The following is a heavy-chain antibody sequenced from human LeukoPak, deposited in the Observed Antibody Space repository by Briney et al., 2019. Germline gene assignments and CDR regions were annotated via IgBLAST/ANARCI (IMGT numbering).Heavy chain of an antibody. V-gene: IGHV1-69*06. Sequence: GASVKVSCKASGGTFSSYAISWVRQAPGQGLECMGGIIPIFGTANYARKFQGRVTITADKSTSTAYMELSSLRSEDTAVYYCARGGIAVDRFDYWGQGTLVTVSS. CDR2: IIPIFGTA. D-gene: IGHD6-19*01. CDR3: ARGGIAVDRFDY. J-gene: IGHJ4*02. CDR1: GGTFSSYA.